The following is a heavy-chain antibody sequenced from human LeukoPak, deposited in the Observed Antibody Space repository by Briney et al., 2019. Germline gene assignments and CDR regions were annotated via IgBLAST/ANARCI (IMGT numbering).Heavy chain of an antibody. Sequence: PGGSLRLSCAASGFTFSSYEMNWVRQAPGKGLEWASYISSSGSTIYYADSVKGRFTISSDNAKTSASLQMNSLRAEDTAVYYCAVGVGWLIDYWGQGIQVTVSS. CDR3: AVGVGWLIDY. J-gene: IGHJ4*02. CDR1: GFTFSSYE. CDR2: ISSSGSTI. D-gene: IGHD3-9*01. V-gene: IGHV3-48*03.